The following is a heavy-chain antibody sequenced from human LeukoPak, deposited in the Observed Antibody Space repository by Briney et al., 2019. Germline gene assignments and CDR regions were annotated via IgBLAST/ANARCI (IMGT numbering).Heavy chain of an antibody. V-gene: IGHV3-74*01. CDR2: NNGDGSTT. D-gene: IGHD5-24*01. CDR3: ARDPRDVGLAP. J-gene: IGHJ5*02. Sequence: GGSLRLSCVASGFSLSGYWMYWVRQAPGKGLMYISRNNGDGSTTNYADVVKGRFTMSRDNVKNTLYLQMNSLRVEDTAVYYCARDPRDVGLAPWGQGTLVTVSS. CDR1: GFSLSGYW.